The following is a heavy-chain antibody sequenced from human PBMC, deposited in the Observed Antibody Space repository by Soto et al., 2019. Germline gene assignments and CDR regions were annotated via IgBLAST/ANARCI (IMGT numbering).Heavy chain of an antibody. D-gene: IGHD7-27*01. CDR3: ARDKRLTLLTRYYYYYMDV. CDR1: GVTFRSYG. J-gene: IGHJ6*03. Sequence: PGGSLRLACAASGVTFRSYGVHWVRQAPGKGLGWVAVIWYDGSNKYYADSVKGRFTISRDNSKNTLYLQMNSLRAEDTAVYYCARDKRLTLLTRYYYYYMDVWGKGTTVTVSS. V-gene: IGHV3-33*01. CDR2: IWYDGSNK.